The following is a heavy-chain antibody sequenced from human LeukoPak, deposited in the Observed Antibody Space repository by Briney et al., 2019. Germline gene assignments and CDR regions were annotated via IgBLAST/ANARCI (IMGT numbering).Heavy chain of an antibody. D-gene: IGHD4-23*01. CDR2: INPGDSET. Sequence: GESLKISFKGFGYSFTGYWIGWVRQVPGNGLEGMGIINPGDSETQYSRSFQCQVTISADKSISTAYLQWSSLKASDSAMYYCARRNGGNSFWFDPWGQGTLVVVSS. CDR3: ARRNGGNSFWFDP. V-gene: IGHV5-51*01. CDR1: GYSFTGYW. J-gene: IGHJ5*02.